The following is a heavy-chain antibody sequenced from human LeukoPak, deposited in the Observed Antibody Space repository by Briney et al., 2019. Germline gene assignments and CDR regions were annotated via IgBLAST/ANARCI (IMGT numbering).Heavy chain of an antibody. CDR1: GGSFSGYY. CDR3: ARDLSGPYGPYGMDV. V-gene: IGHV4-34*01. J-gene: IGHJ6*02. CDR2: INHSGST. Sequence: ASETLSLTCAVYGGSFSGYYWSWIRQPPGKGLEWIGEINHSGSTNYNPSLKSRVTISVDTSKNQFSLKLSSVTAADTAVYYCARDLSGPYGPYGMDVWGQGTTVTVS. D-gene: IGHD4-17*01.